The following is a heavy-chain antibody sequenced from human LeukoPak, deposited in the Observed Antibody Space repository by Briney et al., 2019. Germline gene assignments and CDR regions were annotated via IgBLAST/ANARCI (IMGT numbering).Heavy chain of an antibody. J-gene: IGHJ3*02. Sequence: GGSLRLSCAASGFTFSSYGMHWVRQAPGKGLEWVAVIWYDGSNKYYADSVKGRFTISRDNSKNTLYLQMNSLRAEDTAVYYCAKDPGNWNYGAFDIWGQGTMVTVS. D-gene: IGHD1-7*01. CDR3: AKDPGNWNYGAFDI. CDR2: IWYDGSNK. CDR1: GFTFSSYG. V-gene: IGHV3-33*06.